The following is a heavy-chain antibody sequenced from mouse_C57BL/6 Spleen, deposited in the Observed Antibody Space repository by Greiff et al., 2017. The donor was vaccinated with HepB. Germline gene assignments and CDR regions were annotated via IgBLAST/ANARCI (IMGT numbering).Heavy chain of an antibody. J-gene: IGHJ4*01. D-gene: IGHD1-1*01. CDR2: IYPGSGCT. Sequence: QVHVKQPGAELVKPGASVKMSCKASGYTFTSYWITWVKQRPGQGLEWIGDIYPGSGCTNYNEKFKSKATLTVDTSSSTAYMQLSSLTSEDSAVYYCARILYYGSSPYAMDYWGQGTTVTVSS. CDR1: GYTFTSYW. V-gene: IGHV1-55*01. CDR3: ARILYYGSSPYAMDY.